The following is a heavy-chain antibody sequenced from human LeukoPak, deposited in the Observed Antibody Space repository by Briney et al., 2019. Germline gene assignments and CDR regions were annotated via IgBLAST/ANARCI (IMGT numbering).Heavy chain of an antibody. CDR2: ISGSGGST. V-gene: IGHV3-23*01. CDR3: AKEQQLWLLGYFDY. J-gene: IGHJ4*02. Sequence: PGGSLRLSCAASGFTFSSYAMSWVRQAPRKGLEWVSTISGSGGSTDYAESVKGRFTISRDNSKNTLYLQMNSLRAEDTAVYYCAKEQQLWLLGYFDYWGQGALVTVSS. CDR1: GFTFSSYA. D-gene: IGHD5-18*01.